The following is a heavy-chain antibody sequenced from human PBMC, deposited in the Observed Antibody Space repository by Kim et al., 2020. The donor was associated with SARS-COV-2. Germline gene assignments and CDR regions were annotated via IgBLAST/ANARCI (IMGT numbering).Heavy chain of an antibody. D-gene: IGHD4-4*01. V-gene: IGHV4-31*03. CDR3: ARVILYSNLQHFDY. J-gene: IGHJ4*01. Sequence: SETLSLTCTVSGGSISSGGYYWSWIRQHPGKGLEWIGYIYYSGSTYYNPSLKSRVTISVDTSKNQFSLKLSSVTAADTAVYYCARVILYSNLQHFDYWGQGTLVTVSS. CDR2: IYYSGST. CDR1: GGSISSGGYY.